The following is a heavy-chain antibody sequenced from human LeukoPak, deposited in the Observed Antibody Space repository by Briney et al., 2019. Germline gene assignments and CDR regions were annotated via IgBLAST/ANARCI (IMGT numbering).Heavy chain of an antibody. CDR2: ISSSSSTI. CDR1: GFTFSSYS. CDR3: ASQGVARPYYYYYMDV. D-gene: IGHD6-6*01. J-gene: IGHJ6*03. V-gene: IGHV3-48*04. Sequence: GGSLRLSCAASGFTFSSYSMNWVRQAPGKGLEWVSYISSSSSTIYYADSVKGRFTISRDNAKNSLYLQMNSLRAEDTAVYYCASQGVARPYYYYYMDVWGKGTTVTVSS.